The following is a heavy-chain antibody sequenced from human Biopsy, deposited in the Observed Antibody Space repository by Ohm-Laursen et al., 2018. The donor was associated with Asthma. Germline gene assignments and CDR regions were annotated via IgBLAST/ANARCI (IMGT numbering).Heavy chain of an antibody. J-gene: IGHJ1*01. Sequence: GSLRLSCAASGFTFGAYCMSWVRQVPGKGLEWVANIKHDGSEKNHVDSLKGRFTISRDNDKNSLYLQMNSLRAEDTAVYYCARTFHFWSPYHAEHYQLWGQGTLVTVSS. CDR2: IKHDGSEK. CDR1: GFTFGAYC. V-gene: IGHV3-7*01. CDR3: ARTFHFWSPYHAEHYQL. D-gene: IGHD3-3*02.